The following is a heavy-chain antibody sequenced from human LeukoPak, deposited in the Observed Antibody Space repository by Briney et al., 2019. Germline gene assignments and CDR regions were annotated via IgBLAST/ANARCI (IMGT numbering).Heavy chain of an antibody. D-gene: IGHD3-10*01. J-gene: IGHJ3*02. V-gene: IGHV1-18*01. CDR2: ISAYNGNT. CDR1: GYTFTSYG. CDR3: ARRSYGSGSSGAFDI. Sequence: ASVKVSCKASGYTFTSYGISWVRQAPGQGLEWMGWISAYNGNTNYAQKLQGRVTMTTDTSTSTAYMELRSLRSDDTAVYYCARRSYGSGSSGAFDIWGQGTMVTVSS.